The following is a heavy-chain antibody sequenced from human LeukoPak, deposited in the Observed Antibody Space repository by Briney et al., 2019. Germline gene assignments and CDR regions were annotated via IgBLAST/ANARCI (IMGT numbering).Heavy chain of an antibody. V-gene: IGHV4-4*09. CDR1: GSSIGTYS. Sequence: SETLSLTYTVSGSSIGTYSWSWIRQPPGKGLEWIGYIYTTGSTHYNPSPKSRVTMSLDTSKNQFSLRLTSVTAADTAVFYCARHRAEMATITDDTFDMWGRGTMVTVSS. D-gene: IGHD5-24*01. CDR2: IYTTGST. J-gene: IGHJ3*02. CDR3: ARHRAEMATITDDTFDM.